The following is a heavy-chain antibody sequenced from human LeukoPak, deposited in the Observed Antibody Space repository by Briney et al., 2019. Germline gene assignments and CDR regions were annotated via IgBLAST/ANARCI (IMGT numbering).Heavy chain of an antibody. CDR2: ISGSGGST. V-gene: IGHV3-23*01. J-gene: IGHJ4*02. CDR1: GFTFSSYA. Sequence: GGSLRLSCEASGFTFSSYAMSWVRQAPGKGLEWVSAISGSGGSTYYAHSVKGRFTISRDNSKNTLYLQMNSLRAEDTAVYYCAKDLYGDDPPFDYWGQGTLVTVSS. D-gene: IGHD4-17*01. CDR3: AKDLYGDDPPFDY.